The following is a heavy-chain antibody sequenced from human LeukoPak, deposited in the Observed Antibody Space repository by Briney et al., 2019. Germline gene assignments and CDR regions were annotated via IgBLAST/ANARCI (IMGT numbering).Heavy chain of an antibody. V-gene: IGHV4-4*07. D-gene: IGHD1-26*01. CDR3: ARENSGSYREFDY. CDR1: GGSISSYY. CDR2: IYTSGST. J-gene: IGHJ4*02. Sequence: PSETLSLTCTVSGGSISSYYWSWIRQPAGKGLEWIGRIYTSGSTNYNASLKSRVSMSVDTSKNQFSLKLSTVTAADTAVFYCARENSGSYREFDYWGQGTLVTVSS.